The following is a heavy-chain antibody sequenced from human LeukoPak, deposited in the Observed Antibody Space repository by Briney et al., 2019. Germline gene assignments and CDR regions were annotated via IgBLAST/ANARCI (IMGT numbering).Heavy chain of an antibody. Sequence: GGSLRLSCAASGITFSRFAMSWVRQAPGKGLEYVSGISNSGGITSYGDSVKGRFTISRDNSKNTLYLQMNSLRAEDTAVYYCARDSVTYYYDSSGYLGYWGQGTLVTVSS. J-gene: IGHJ4*02. V-gene: IGHV3-23*01. CDR1: GITFSRFA. CDR3: ARDSVTYYYDSSGYLGY. CDR2: ISNSGGIT. D-gene: IGHD3-22*01.